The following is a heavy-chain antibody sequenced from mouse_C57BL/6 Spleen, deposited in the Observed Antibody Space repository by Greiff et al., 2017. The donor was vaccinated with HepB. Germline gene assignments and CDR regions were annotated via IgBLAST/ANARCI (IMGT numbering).Heavy chain of an antibody. CDR2: ISSGSSTI. CDR3: ARRYDSWYFDV. Sequence: EVQRVESGGGLVKPGGSLKLSCAASGMHWVRQAPERGLEWVAYISSGSSTIYYADTVKGRFTISRDNAKNTLFLQMTSLRSDDTAMYYCARRYDSWYFDVWGTGTTVTVSS. CDR1: G. J-gene: IGHJ1*03. V-gene: IGHV5-17*01. D-gene: IGHD2-4*01.